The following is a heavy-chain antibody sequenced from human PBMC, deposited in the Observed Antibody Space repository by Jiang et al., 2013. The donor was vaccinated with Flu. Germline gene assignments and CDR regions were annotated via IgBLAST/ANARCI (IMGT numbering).Heavy chain of an antibody. CDR1: GFTFSSYA. D-gene: IGHD3-16*02. Sequence: AASGFTFSSYAMSWVRQAPGKGLEWVSAISGSGGSTYYADSVKGRFTISRDNSKNTLYLQMNSLRAEDTAVYYCAKGVGTFGGVIVNYYYYGMDVWGQGTTVTVSS. V-gene: IGHV3-23*01. CDR3: AKGVGTFGGVIVNYYYYGMDV. CDR2: ISGSGGST. J-gene: IGHJ6*02.